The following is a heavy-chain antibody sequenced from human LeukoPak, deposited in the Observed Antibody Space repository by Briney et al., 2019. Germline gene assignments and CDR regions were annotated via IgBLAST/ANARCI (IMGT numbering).Heavy chain of an antibody. CDR3: ARPGYSSSWYRNAFDI. CDR2: IYYSGST. Sequence: SETLSLTCTVSGGSISSSSYYWGWIRQPPGKGLEWIGSIYYSGSTYYNPSLKSRVTISVDTSKNQFSLKLSTVTAAGTAVYYCARPGYSSSWYRNAFDIWGQGAMVTVSS. J-gene: IGHJ3*02. D-gene: IGHD6-13*01. CDR1: GGSISSSSYY. V-gene: IGHV4-39*01.